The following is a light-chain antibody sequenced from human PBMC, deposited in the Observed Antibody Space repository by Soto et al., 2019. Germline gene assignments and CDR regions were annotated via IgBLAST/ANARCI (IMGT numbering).Light chain of an antibody. CDR2: DAS. Sequence: DIQMTQSPSTLSASVGDRVTITCRASQSIRSWLAWYQQKPGKAPKLLIYDASSLESGVPSRFSGSGSETEFTLTISSLQPDDFAAYHCQQYNSYPSTFGQGTKLEIK. CDR3: QQYNSYPST. V-gene: IGKV1-5*01. J-gene: IGKJ2*01. CDR1: QSIRSW.